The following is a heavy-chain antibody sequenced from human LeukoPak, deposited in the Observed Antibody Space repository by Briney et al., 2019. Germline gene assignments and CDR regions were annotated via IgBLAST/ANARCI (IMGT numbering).Heavy chain of an antibody. D-gene: IGHD1-26*01. V-gene: IGHV3-49*04. Sequence: GGSLRLSCTASGFTFGDYAMSWVRQAPGKGLEWVGFIRSKVYDGTTEYAASVKGRFTISRDDSKSIAYLQMNSLRAEDTAVYYCARDGGDLLGWYFDLWGRGTLVTVSS. J-gene: IGHJ2*01. CDR1: GFTFGDYA. CDR2: IRSKVYDGTT. CDR3: ARDGGDLLGWYFDL.